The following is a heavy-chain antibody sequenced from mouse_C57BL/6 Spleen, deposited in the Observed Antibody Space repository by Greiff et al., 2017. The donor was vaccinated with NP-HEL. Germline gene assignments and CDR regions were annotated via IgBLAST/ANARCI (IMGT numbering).Heavy chain of an antibody. Sequence: QVHVKQSGAELVRPGASVTLSCKASGYTFTDYEMHWVKQTPVHGLEWIGAIDPETGGTAYNQKFKGKAILTADKSSSTAYMELRSLTSEDSAVYYCPYGSSYGFAYWGQGTLVTVSA. CDR1: GYTFTDYE. CDR3: PYGSSYGFAY. J-gene: IGHJ3*01. V-gene: IGHV1-15*01. D-gene: IGHD1-1*01. CDR2: IDPETGGT.